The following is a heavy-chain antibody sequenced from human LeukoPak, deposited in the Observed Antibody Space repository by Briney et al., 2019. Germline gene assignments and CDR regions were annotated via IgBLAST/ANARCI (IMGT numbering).Heavy chain of an antibody. V-gene: IGHV3-23*01. D-gene: IGHD3-22*01. CDR3: AKARLYYYDSSGYKAASDY. J-gene: IGHJ4*02. Sequence: GGSLRLSCAASGFTFSSYAMSWVRQAPGKGLEWVSAISGSGGSTYYADSVKGRFTISRDNSKNTLYLQMNSLRAEDTAVYYCAKARLYYYDSSGYKAASDYWGQGTLVTVSS. CDR1: GFTFSSYA. CDR2: ISGSGGST.